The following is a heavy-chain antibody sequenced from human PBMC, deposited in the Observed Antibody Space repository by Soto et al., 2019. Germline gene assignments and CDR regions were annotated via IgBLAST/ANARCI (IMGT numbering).Heavy chain of an antibody. J-gene: IGHJ3*02. CDR2: ISYDGSNK. V-gene: IGHV3-30*18. CDR3: AKVGRRRGYSYGDAFDI. D-gene: IGHD5-18*01. Sequence: GGSLRLSCAASGFTFSSYGMHWVRQAPGKGLEWVAVISYDGSNKYYADSVKGRFTISRDNSKNTLYLQMNSLRAEDTAVYYCAKVGRRRGYSYGDAFDIWGQGTMVTVSS. CDR1: GFTFSSYG.